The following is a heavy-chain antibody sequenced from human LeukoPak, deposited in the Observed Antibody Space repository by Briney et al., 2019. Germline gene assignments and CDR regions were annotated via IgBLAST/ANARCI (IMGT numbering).Heavy chain of an antibody. CDR1: GFTFSSYA. CDR2: ISGSGGST. CDR3: ARDPAGSSAYYCYGMDV. D-gene: IGHD1-26*01. Sequence: GGSLRLSCAASGFTFSSYAMSWVRQAPGKGLEWVSAISGSGGSTYYAGSVKGRFTISRDNSKNTLYLQMNGLRAEDTAVYYCARDPAGSSAYYCYGMDVWGQGTTVTVSS. V-gene: IGHV3-23*01. J-gene: IGHJ6*02.